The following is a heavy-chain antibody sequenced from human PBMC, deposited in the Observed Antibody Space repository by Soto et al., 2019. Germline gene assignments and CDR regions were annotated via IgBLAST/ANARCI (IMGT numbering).Heavy chain of an antibody. V-gene: IGHV3-23*03. CDR3: AKEIFAAAYAATSAFDL. CDR1: GFTFSNYA. J-gene: IGHJ4*02. Sequence: GGSLRLSCVASGFTFSNYAMSWVRQAPGKAPEWVSVIYSGGSTYYADAVKGRFTISRHNSDNSLFLHMNSLRAEDTGRYFCAKEIFAAAYAATSAFDLWGQGTQVTVSS. CDR2: IYSGGST. D-gene: IGHD2-8*01.